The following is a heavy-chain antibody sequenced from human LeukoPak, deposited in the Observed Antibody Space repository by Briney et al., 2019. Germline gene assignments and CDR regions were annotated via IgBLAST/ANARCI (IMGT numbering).Heavy chain of an antibody. D-gene: IGHD6-13*01. V-gene: IGHV4-4*07. CDR2: IYTSGST. J-gene: IGHJ5*02. CDR1: GGSISSYY. CDR3: ARGEQLLDP. Sequence: PSETLXLTCTVSGGSISSYYWSWIRQPAGKGLYCIGRIYTSGSTNYNPSLKSRVTMSVATSKNQFSLKLSSVTAADTAVYYCARGEQLLDPWGQGTLVTVSS.